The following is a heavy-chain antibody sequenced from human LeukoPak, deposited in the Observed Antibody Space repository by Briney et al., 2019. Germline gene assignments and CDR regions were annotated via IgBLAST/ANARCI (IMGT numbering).Heavy chain of an antibody. J-gene: IGHJ6*02. CDR2: INWNGGST. CDR1: GFTFDDYG. V-gene: IGHV3-20*04. D-gene: IGHD3-9*01. CDR3: ARVGTDYDILTGYYPYGMDV. Sequence: GGSLRLSCAASGFTFDDYGMSWVRQAPGKGLEWVSGINWNGGSTGYADSVKGRFTISRDNAKNSLYLQMNSLRAEDTALYYCARVGTDYDILTGYYPYGMDVWGQGTTVTVSS.